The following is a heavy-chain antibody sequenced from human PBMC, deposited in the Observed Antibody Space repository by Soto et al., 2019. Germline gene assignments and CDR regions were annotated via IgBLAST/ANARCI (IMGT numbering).Heavy chain of an antibody. CDR2: IYSGGST. Sequence: PGGSLRLSCAASGFTVSNNYMSWVRQAPGKGLEWVSVIYSGGSTYYADSVKGRFTISRDNSKNTLYLQMNSLRAEDTAVYYCARGQPITISPYGMDVWGQGTTVTVS. CDR1: GFTVSNNY. J-gene: IGHJ6*02. CDR3: ARGQPITISPYGMDV. D-gene: IGHD3-3*01. V-gene: IGHV3-53*01.